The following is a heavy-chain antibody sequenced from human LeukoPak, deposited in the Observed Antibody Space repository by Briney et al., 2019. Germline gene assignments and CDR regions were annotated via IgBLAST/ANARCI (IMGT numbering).Heavy chain of an antibody. Sequence: PSETLSLTCAVYGGSFSGYYWSWIRQPPGKGLEWIGEINHSGSTNYNPSLKSRVTISVDTSKNQFSLKLSSVTAADTAVYYCARGDIVVVPAAYGMDVWGQGTTVTASS. D-gene: IGHD2-2*01. V-gene: IGHV4-34*01. CDR1: GGSFSGYY. J-gene: IGHJ6*02. CDR3: ARGDIVVVPAAYGMDV. CDR2: INHSGST.